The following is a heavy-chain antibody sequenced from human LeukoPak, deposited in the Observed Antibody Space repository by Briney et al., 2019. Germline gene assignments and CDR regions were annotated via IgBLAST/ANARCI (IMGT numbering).Heavy chain of an antibody. D-gene: IGHD3-10*01. V-gene: IGHV1-18*01. Sequence: APVKVSCKASNYTFTNYGISWVRQAPGQGLEWMGWISAYNGNTNYAQTLQGRVTMTTDTSTSTAYMELRSLRSDDTAVYYCARCHYYGSGNYVRVYSPDYWGQGTLVTVSS. CDR3: ARCHYYGSGNYVRVYSPDY. J-gene: IGHJ4*02. CDR2: ISAYNGNT. CDR1: NYTFTNYG.